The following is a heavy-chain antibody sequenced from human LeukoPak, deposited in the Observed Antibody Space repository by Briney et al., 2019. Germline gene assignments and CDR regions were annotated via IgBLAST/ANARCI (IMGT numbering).Heavy chain of an antibody. CDR1: GYTFTSYG. D-gene: IGHD2-2*01. CDR2: ISAYNGNT. Sequence: GASVKVSCKASGYTFTSYGISWVRQAPGQGLEWMGWISAYNGNTNYAQKLQRRLTITTDTSTSTTYMELRSLRSDDTAVYYCARDAADIVVVPALQHYYFDYWGQGTLVTVSS. J-gene: IGHJ4*02. V-gene: IGHV1-18*01. CDR3: ARDAADIVVVPALQHYYFDY.